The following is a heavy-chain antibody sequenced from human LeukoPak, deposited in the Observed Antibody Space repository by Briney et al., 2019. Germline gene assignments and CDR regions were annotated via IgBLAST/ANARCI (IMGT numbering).Heavy chain of an antibody. CDR2: IYPGDSDT. CDR1: GYIFSTYW. J-gene: IGHJ4*02. CDR3: ARRGHYDSSGYYPFDY. Sequence: GASLQISCKGSGYIFSTYWIGWVRQLPGKGLEWMGTIYPGDSDTRYSPSFQGQVTISADKSINTTFLQWSSLKATDTAMYFCARRGHYDSSGYYPFDYWGQGTLVTVSS. V-gene: IGHV5-51*01. D-gene: IGHD3-22*01.